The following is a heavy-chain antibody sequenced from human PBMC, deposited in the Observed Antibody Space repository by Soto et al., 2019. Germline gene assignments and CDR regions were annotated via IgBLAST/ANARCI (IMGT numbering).Heavy chain of an antibody. CDR3: ARGFAEENYYGMDV. Sequence: QVQLVQSGAEVKKPGASVKVSCKASGYTFSGYYMHWVRQAPGQGREGMGSINPNSGGTTYAQKFQGWVTMTRATSISTAYLELSRLRSDDTAVYYCARGFAEENYYGMDVWGQGTTVTVSS. CDR1: GYTFSGYY. J-gene: IGHJ6*02. D-gene: IGHD3-10*01. CDR2: INPNSGGT. V-gene: IGHV1-2*04.